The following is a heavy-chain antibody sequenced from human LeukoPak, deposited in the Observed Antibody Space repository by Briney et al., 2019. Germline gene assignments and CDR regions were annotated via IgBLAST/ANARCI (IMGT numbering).Heavy chain of an antibody. V-gene: IGHV4-31*03. CDR1: GGFISGSGHY. CDR2: IHPGGTI. CDR3: STGGDTAKGGDS. J-gene: IGHJ4*02. Sequence: SKTLSLTCSVSGGFISGSGHYWTWTRQHPGGGLEWLGFIHPGGTIYYKPSLSSRLTISADTSKNQMSLKLSSVTAADTAVYYCSTGGDTAKGGDSWGQGTMVTVSS. D-gene: IGHD5-18*01.